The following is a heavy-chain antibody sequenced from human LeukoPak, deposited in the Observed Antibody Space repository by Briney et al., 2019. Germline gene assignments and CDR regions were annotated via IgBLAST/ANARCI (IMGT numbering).Heavy chain of an antibody. CDR2: IWYDGSNK. V-gene: IGHV3-33*08. J-gene: IGHJ6*02. Sequence: PGGSLRLSCAASGFTFSSYAMSWVRQAPGKGLEWVAVIWYDGSNKYYADSVKGRFTISRDNSKNTLYLQMNSLRAEDTAVYYCARDAYYYDSSGWGASYYGMDVWGQGTTVTVSS. CDR3: ARDAYYYDSSGWGASYYGMDV. D-gene: IGHD3-22*01. CDR1: GFTFSSYA.